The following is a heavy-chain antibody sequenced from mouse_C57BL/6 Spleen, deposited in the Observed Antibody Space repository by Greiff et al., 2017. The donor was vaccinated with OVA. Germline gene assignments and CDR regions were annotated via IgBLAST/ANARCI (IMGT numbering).Heavy chain of an antibody. J-gene: IGHJ3*01. CDR3: ARAYDYDEAWFAY. V-gene: IGHV1-64*01. Sequence: VQLQQSGAELVKPGASVKLSCKASGYTFTSYWMHWVKQRPGQGLEWIGMIHPNSGSTNYNEKFKSKATLTVDKSSSTAYMQLSSLTSEDSAVYYCARAYDYDEAWFAYWGQGTLVTVSA. CDR2: IHPNSGST. D-gene: IGHD2-4*01. CDR1: GYTFTSYW.